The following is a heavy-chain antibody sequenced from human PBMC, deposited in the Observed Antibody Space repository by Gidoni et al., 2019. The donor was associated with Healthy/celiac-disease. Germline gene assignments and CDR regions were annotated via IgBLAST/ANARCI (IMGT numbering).Heavy chain of an antibody. D-gene: IGHD3-16*02. V-gene: IGHV3-9*01. CDR1: GFPFVDYA. J-gene: IGHJ4*02. CDR2: ISWNSGSI. CDR3: AKGQGYIWGSYPFDY. Sequence: EVQLVESGGGLVQPGRSLRLSCSASGFPFVDYAMPWVRQAPGKGLEWVSGISWNSGSIGYADSVKGRFTISRDNAKNSLYLQMNSLRAEDTALYYCAKGQGYIWGSYPFDYWGQGTLVTVSS.